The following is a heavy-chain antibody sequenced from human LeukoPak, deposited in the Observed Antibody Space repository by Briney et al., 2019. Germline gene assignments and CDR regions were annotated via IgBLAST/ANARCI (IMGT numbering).Heavy chain of an antibody. CDR3: TREPVYYVGSGRSNWFDP. Sequence: GGSLRPSCAASGFTFSSYWMHWVRQAPGKGLVWVSRINSDGSSTSYADSVKGRFSISRDNAKNSLYLQMNSLRDEDTAVYYCTREPVYYVGSGRSNWFDPWGQGTLVTVSS. J-gene: IGHJ5*02. CDR2: INSDGSST. D-gene: IGHD3-10*01. V-gene: IGHV3-74*01. CDR1: GFTFSSYW.